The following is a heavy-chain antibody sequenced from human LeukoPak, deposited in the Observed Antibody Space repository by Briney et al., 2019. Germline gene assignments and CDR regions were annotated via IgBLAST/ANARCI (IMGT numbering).Heavy chain of an antibody. CDR1: GFTFSSYG. Sequence: PGGSLRLSCAASGFTFSSYGMHWVRQAPGKGLEWVAVISYDGSNKYYADSVKGRFTISRDNSKNTLYLQMNSLRAEDTAVYYCAKDTGDFWSGPDYWGQGTLVTVS. V-gene: IGHV3-30*18. D-gene: IGHD3-3*01. J-gene: IGHJ4*02. CDR3: AKDTGDFWSGPDY. CDR2: ISYDGSNK.